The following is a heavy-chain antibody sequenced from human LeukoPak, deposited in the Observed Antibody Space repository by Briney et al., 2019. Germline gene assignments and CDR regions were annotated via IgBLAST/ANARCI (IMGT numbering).Heavy chain of an antibody. Sequence: ASVKVSCKASGYTFTSYYMHWVRQAPGQGLEWMGIINPSGGSTSYAQKFQGRVTMTRDTSTSTVYMELSSLRSEDTAVYYCARDLYTQRYTVKYQPLLPHDWGQGTLVTVSS. CDR2: INPSGGST. CDR1: GYTFTSYY. V-gene: IGHV1-46*01. CDR3: ARDLYTQRYTVKYQPLLPHD. J-gene: IGHJ4*02. D-gene: IGHD2-2*01.